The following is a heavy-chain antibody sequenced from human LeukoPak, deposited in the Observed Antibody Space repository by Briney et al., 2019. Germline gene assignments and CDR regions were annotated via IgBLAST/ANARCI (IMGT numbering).Heavy chain of an antibody. J-gene: IGHJ4*02. CDR3: ARVDGSPDY. CDR1: GYTITSLD. D-gene: IGHD2-15*01. CDR2: INPNSGNR. V-gene: IGHV1-8*01. Sequence: ASVKVSCKASGYTITSLDINWVRQASGQGLEWMGWINPNSGNRGYAQQFQGRVTITRDTSISTVYMELSSLRSEDTAVYFCARVDGSPDYWGQGTLVTVSS.